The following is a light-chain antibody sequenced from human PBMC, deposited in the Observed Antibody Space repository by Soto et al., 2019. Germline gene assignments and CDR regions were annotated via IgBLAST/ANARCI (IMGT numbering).Light chain of an antibody. Sequence: EIVLTQSPGTLSLSPGERATLSCRASQTVTKNFLIWYQQKPGQAPRPLIDDVSNRANGIPDRFSGSGSGTDFTLTISRLEPEDFAVYYCQQYSSSPFSFGQGTNVEI. CDR2: DVS. CDR1: QTVTKNF. J-gene: IGKJ2*03. CDR3: QQYSSSPFS. V-gene: IGKV3-20*01.